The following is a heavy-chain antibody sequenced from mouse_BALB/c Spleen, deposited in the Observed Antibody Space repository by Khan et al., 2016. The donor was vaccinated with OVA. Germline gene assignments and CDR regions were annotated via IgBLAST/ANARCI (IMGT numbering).Heavy chain of an antibody. J-gene: IGHJ2*01. D-gene: IGHD1-1*01. Sequence: EVQLQESGPGLVKPSQSLSLTCTVTGYSITSDYAWNWIRQFPGNKMEWMGYISYSGRTSYNPSLKSRTTITLDKSKNQVFLQLHTVTTEDTATCYCAGSVTSTTVVATDFAYWGQGTTLTVSS. CDR3: AGSVTSTTVVATDFAY. CDR1: GYSITSDYA. V-gene: IGHV3-2*02. CDR2: ISYSGRT.